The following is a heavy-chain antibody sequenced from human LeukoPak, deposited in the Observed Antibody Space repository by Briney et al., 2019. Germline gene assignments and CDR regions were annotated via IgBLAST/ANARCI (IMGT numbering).Heavy chain of an antibody. Sequence: PSETLSLTCTVSGGSISSGSYYWSWIRQPAGKGLEWVGRIYTSGSTNYNPSLKSRVTISVDTSKNQFSLKLSSVTAADTAVYYCASLRHSSGGYWGQGTLVTVSS. CDR3: ASLRHSSGGY. CDR1: GGSISSGSYY. V-gene: IGHV4-61*02. CDR2: IYTSGST. J-gene: IGHJ4*02. D-gene: IGHD6-19*01.